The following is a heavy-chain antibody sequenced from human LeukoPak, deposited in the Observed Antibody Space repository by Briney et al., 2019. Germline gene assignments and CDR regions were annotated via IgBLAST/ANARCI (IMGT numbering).Heavy chain of an antibody. CDR3: ARGESSYCSGGCYFAS. CDR1: GYSISTGYY. D-gene: IGHD2-21*02. Sequence: PSETLSLTCTVSGYSISTGYYWGWIRQPPGKGLEWIGSIYHSGSTNYNPSLKSRVTISVDTSKNQFSLKLSSVTAADTAVYYCARGESSYCSGGCYFASWGQGTLVTISS. CDR2: IYHSGST. V-gene: IGHV4-38-2*02. J-gene: IGHJ5*01.